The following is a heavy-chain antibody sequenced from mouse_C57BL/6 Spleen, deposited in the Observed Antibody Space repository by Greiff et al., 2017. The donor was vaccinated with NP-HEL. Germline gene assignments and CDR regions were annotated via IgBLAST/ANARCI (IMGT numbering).Heavy chain of an antibody. CDR2: ISSGSSTI. J-gene: IGHJ1*03. CDR1: GFTFSDYG. Sequence: EVKLVESGGGLVKPGGSLKLSCAASGFTFSDYGMHWVRQAPEKGLEWVAYISSGSSTIYYADTVKGRFTISRDNAKHTLFLQMTSLRSEDTAMYYCANAYYGSSLWYFDVWGTGTTVTVSS. V-gene: IGHV5-17*01. CDR3: ANAYYGSSLWYFDV. D-gene: IGHD1-1*01.